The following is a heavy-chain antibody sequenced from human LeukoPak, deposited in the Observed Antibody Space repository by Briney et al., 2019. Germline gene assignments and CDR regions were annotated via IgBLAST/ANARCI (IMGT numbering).Heavy chain of an antibody. Sequence: GRSLRLSCAASGFTYSSYAMHWVRQAPGKGLEWVAVISYDGSNKYYADSVKGRFTISRDNSKNTLYLQMNSLRAEDTAVYYCARDQSSGWHAFHYYYYGMDVWGQGTTVTVSS. J-gene: IGHJ6*02. CDR2: ISYDGSNK. CDR1: GFTYSSYA. D-gene: IGHD6-19*01. CDR3: ARDQSSGWHAFHYYYYGMDV. V-gene: IGHV3-30-3*01.